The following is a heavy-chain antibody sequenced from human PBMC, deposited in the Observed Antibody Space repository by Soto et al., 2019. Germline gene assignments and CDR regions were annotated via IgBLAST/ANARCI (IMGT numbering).Heavy chain of an antibody. Sequence: SETLSLTGTVSGGSISSYYWSWIRQPPGKGLEWIGYIYYSGITNYNPSLKIRVTISVDTSKNQFSLKLSSVTAADTAVYYCARGISARDFWSGYYGLDAFDSCGQGTMVTVSS. D-gene: IGHD3-3*01. CDR2: IYYSGIT. J-gene: IGHJ3*02. V-gene: IGHV4-59*01. CDR1: GGSISSYY. CDR3: ARGISARDFWSGYYGLDAFDS.